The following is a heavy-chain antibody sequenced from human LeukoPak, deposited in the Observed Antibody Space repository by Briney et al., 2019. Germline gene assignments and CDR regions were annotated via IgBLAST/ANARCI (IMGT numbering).Heavy chain of an antibody. V-gene: IGHV3-7*01. CDR1: GFTFSNYW. CDR2: IKEDGSEK. D-gene: IGHD1-7*01. CDR3: ARDKELGSQRGSSFDY. Sequence: PRGSLRLSCEASGFTFSNYWMSWVRQAPGKGLEWVANIKEDGSEKYHVDSVMGRFTISRDNAKNSLYLQMSSLRVEDTAVYYCARDKELGSQRGSSFDYWGQGTLLTVSS. J-gene: IGHJ4*02.